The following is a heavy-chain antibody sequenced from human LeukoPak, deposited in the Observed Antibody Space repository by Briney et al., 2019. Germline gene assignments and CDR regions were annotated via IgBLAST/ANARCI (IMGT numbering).Heavy chain of an antibody. CDR1: GGSISSSSYY. CDR2: IYYSGST. J-gene: IGHJ2*01. D-gene: IGHD1-26*01. V-gene: IGHV4-39*01. Sequence: SETLSLTCTVSGGSISSSSYYWGWIRQPPGKGLERIGSIYYSGSTYYNPSLKSRITISVDSSKNQFSLRLSSVTAADTAVYYCARHGLSAWEGVLDGYFDLWGRGTLVTVSS. CDR3: ARHGLSAWEGVLDGYFDL.